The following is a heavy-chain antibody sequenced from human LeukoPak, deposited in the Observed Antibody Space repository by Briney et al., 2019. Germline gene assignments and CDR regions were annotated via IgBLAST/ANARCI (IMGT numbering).Heavy chain of an antibody. Sequence: GASVKVSCKASGYTFTSYAMHWVRQAPGQALEWMGWITPFNGNTNYAQKFQDRVTITRDRSMSTAYMELSSLRSEDTAMYYCAAAAGELPLDYWGQGTLVTVSS. D-gene: IGHD1-26*01. CDR3: AAAAGELPLDY. V-gene: IGHV1-45*02. J-gene: IGHJ4*02. CDR1: GYTFTSYA. CDR2: ITPFNGNT.